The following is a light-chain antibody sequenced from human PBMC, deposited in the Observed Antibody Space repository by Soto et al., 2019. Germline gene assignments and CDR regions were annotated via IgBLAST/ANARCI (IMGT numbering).Light chain of an antibody. CDR2: EVS. CDR3: TLYAGSNNLV. J-gene: IGLJ3*02. Sequence: QSALTQPPSASGSPGQSVTISCTGTSSDVGGYNYVSWYQQHPGKAPKLMIYEVSKRPSGVPDRFSGFNSDNTASLTVSGLHAEVEADYYCTLYAGSNNLVFGGGPKLTVL. CDR1: SSDVGGYNY. V-gene: IGLV2-8*01.